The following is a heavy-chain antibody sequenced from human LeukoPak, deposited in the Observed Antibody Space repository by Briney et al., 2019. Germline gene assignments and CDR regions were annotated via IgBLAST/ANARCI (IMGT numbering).Heavy chain of an antibody. J-gene: IGHJ4*02. CDR1: GFTFTSYD. CDR2: ISGYNGNT. CDR3: ARAKAEGADY. D-gene: IGHD3-16*01. Sequence: ASVKVSCKTSGFTFTSYDINWVRQAPGQGLEWMGWISGYNGNTNYAQKPQGRVTMTTDTSTTTVYMELRSLRSDDTAVYYCARAKAEGADYWGQGTLVTVSS. V-gene: IGHV1-18*01.